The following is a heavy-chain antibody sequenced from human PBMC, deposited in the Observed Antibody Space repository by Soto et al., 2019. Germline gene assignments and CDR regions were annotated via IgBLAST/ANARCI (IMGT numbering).Heavy chain of an antibody. V-gene: IGHV1-3*01. D-gene: IGHD5-12*01. CDR2: INAGNGNT. Sequence: ASVKVSCKASGGTFSSYAISWVRQAPGQRLEWMGWINAGNGNTKYSQKFQGRVTITRDTSASTVYMELSSLRSEDTAVYYCARGPSGYDLFDYWGQGTLVTVSS. CDR3: ARGPSGYDLFDY. J-gene: IGHJ4*02. CDR1: GGTFSSYA.